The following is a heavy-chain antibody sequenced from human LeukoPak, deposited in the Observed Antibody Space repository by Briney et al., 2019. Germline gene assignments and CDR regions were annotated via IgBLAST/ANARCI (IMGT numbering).Heavy chain of an antibody. D-gene: IGHD6-13*01. V-gene: IGHV4-34*01. CDR1: GGSFSGYY. CDR2: INHSGST. Sequence: SETLSLTCAVYGGSFSGYYWSWIRQPPGKGLEWIGEINHSGSTNHNPSLKSRVTISVDTSKNQFSLKLSSVTAADTAVYYCARGGIAAAGPPVDYWGQGTLVTVSS. CDR3: ARGGIAAAGPPVDY. J-gene: IGHJ4*02.